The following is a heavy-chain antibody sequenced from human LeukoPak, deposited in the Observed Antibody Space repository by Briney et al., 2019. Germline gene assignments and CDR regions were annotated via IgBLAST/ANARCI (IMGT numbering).Heavy chain of an antibody. J-gene: IGHJ6*03. CDR1: GGSISSGASD. V-gene: IGHV4-31*03. CDR3: ARGFTTGTHYYYYYYMDV. CDR2: INHSGST. Sequence: SQTLSLTCTVSGGSISSGASDWGWIRQHPKRGLEWVGYINHSGSTYYNPSLGSRVTMSVDTSKNQFSLKLSSVTAADTAVYYCARGFTTGTHYYYYYYMDVWGKGTTVTVSS. D-gene: IGHD1-1*01.